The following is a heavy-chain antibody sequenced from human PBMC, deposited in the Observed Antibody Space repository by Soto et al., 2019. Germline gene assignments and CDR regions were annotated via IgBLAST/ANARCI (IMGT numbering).Heavy chain of an antibody. Sequence: EVQLVESGGGLVQPGGSLKLSCAASGFSLSGYWMHWVHQAPGKGLVWVSRINSDGSRTDYADSVKGRFTISRDNAKNTLSLQMNSLRAEDTAVYYCTRAFLPGNYWGQGTLVTVSS. CDR3: TRAFLPGNY. D-gene: IGHD2-21*01. CDR2: INSDGSRT. V-gene: IGHV3-74*01. CDR1: GFSLSGYW. J-gene: IGHJ4*02.